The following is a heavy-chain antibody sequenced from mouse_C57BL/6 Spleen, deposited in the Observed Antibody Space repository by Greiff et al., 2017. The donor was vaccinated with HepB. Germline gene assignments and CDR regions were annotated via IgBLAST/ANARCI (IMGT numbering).Heavy chain of an antibody. CDR1: GFNIKDYY. D-gene: IGHD2-5*01. J-gene: IGHJ1*03. CDR2: IDPEDGAT. V-gene: IGHV14-1*01. Sequence: VQLQQSGAELVRPGASVKLSCTASGFNIKDYYMHWVKQRPEQGLEWIGRIDPEDGATEYAPKFQGKATMTADTSSNTAYLLLSSLTSEDTSVYYCTTGYYSNYRYFAVWGTGTPVTVSS. CDR3: TTGYYSNYRYFAV.